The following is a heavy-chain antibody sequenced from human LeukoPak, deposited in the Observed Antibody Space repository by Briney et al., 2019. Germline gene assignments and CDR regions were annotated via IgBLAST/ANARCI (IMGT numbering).Heavy chain of an antibody. CDR3: ARARYKGREVVDLFDY. Sequence: GASVKVSCKASGYTFTGYYMHWVRQAPGQGLEWMGWTNPNSGGTNYAQKFQGRVTMTRDTSISTAYMELSRLRSDDTAVYYCARARYKGREVVDLFDYWGQGTLVTVSS. CDR2: TNPNSGGT. V-gene: IGHV1-2*02. J-gene: IGHJ4*02. CDR1: GYTFTGYY. D-gene: IGHD2-15*01.